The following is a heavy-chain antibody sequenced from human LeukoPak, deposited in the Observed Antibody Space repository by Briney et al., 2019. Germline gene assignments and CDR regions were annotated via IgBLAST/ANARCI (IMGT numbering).Heavy chain of an antibody. CDR2: IYYNGST. CDR3: ARAAAMVRGVTTYYFDY. V-gene: IGHV4-59*01. CDR1: GDFISVYY. Sequence: SETLSLTCTVSGDFISVYYWTWIRQPPGKGLEWIGNIYYNGSTNSNPSLKSRVTISVDRSKNQFSLKLSSVTAADTAVYYCARAAAMVRGVTTYYFDYWGQGTLVTVSS. J-gene: IGHJ4*02. D-gene: IGHD3-10*01.